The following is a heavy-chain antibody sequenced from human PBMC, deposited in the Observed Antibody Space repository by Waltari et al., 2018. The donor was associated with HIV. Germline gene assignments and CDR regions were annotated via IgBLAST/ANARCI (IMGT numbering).Heavy chain of an antibody. J-gene: IGHJ4*02. Sequence: QVQLVQSGAEVKKPGASVKVSCKASGYTFTGYYMHWVRQAPGQGLGWMGWINPNRGGTNEAQKCQGRVTMTRDTSISTAYMELSRLRSDDTAVYYCARTFLYCSGGTCYFDYWGQGTLVTVSS. CDR2: INPNRGGT. D-gene: IGHD2-15*01. CDR1: GYTFTGYY. CDR3: ARTFLYCSGGTCYFDY. V-gene: IGHV1-2*02.